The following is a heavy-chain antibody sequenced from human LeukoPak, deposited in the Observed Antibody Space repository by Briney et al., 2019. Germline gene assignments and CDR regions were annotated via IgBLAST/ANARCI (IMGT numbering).Heavy chain of an antibody. Sequence: GGSLRLSCAASGSTFSSYSMNWVRQAPGKGLEWVSSISSSSSYIYYADSVKGRFTISRDNAKNSLYLQMNSLRAEDTAGYYCARALVAGTHFDHWGQGTLVTVSS. CDR3: ARALVAGTHFDH. D-gene: IGHD6-19*01. V-gene: IGHV3-21*01. CDR1: GSTFSSYS. CDR2: ISSSSSYI. J-gene: IGHJ4*02.